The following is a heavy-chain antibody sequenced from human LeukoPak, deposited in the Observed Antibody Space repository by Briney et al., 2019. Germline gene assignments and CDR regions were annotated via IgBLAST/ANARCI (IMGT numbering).Heavy chain of an antibody. Sequence: ASVKVSCKASGYTFTGYYMHWVRQAPGQGLEWMGWINPNSGGTNYAQKFQGRVTMIRDTSISTAYMELSRLRSDDTAVYYCARGSLVEMATLNWGQGTLVTVSS. CDR2: INPNSGGT. CDR3: ARGSLVEMATLN. J-gene: IGHJ4*02. CDR1: GYTFTGYY. V-gene: IGHV1-2*02. D-gene: IGHD5-24*01.